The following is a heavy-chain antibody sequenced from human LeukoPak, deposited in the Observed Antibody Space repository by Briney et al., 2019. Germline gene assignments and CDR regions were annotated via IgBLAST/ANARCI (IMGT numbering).Heavy chain of an antibody. J-gene: IGHJ3*02. CDR1: GFTFSSYG. V-gene: IGHV3-33*01. CDR3: ARARDYGDYEMSDAFDI. CDR2: IWYDGSNK. Sequence: GGSLRLSCAASGFTFSSYGMHWVRQVPGKGRERVAVIWYDGSNKYYADSVKGRFTISRDNSKNTLYLQMNSLRAEDTAVYYCARARDYGDYEMSDAFDIWGQGTMVTVSS. D-gene: IGHD4-17*01.